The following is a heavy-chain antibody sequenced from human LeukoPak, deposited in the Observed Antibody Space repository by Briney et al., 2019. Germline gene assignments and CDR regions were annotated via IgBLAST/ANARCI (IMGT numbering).Heavy chain of an antibody. D-gene: IGHD6-19*01. CDR3: ARDKGWALGMDV. CDR1: GFTVSSNY. CDR2: IYSGGST. J-gene: IGHJ6*02. V-gene: IGHV3-66*02. Sequence: GGSLRLSCAASGFTVSSNYMSWVRQAPGKGLEWVSVIYSGGSTYYADSVKGRFTISRDNSKNTLYLQMNSLRAEDTAVYYCARDKGWALGMDVWGQGTMVTVSS.